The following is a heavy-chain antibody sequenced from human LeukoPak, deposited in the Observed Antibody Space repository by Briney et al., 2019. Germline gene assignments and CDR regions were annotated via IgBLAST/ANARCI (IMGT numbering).Heavy chain of an antibody. CDR2: ISGSGGST. J-gene: IGHJ4*02. CDR1: GFTFSSYA. V-gene: IGHV3-23*01. Sequence: GGSLRLSCAASGFTFSSYAMSWVGQAPGKGLEWVSAISGSGGSTYYADSVKGRFTISRDNSKNTLYLQMNSLRAEDTAVYYCAKDLRSSTSRPYYFDYWGQGTLVTVSS. D-gene: IGHD2-2*01. CDR3: AKDLRSSTSRPYYFDY.